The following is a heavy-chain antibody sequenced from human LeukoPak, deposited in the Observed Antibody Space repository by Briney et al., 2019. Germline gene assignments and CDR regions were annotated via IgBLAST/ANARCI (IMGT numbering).Heavy chain of an antibody. CDR3: AVEYCSSPGCYSDY. D-gene: IGHD2-2*01. V-gene: IGHV1-69*13. CDR2: IIPIFGTA. Sequence: SVKVSCKASGGTFSSYAISWVRQAPGQGLEWMGGIIPIFGTANYAQKFQGRVTITADESTSTAYMELSSLRSEDTAVYYCAVEYCSSPGCYSDYGGQEPLVTVS. CDR1: GGTFSSYA. J-gene: IGHJ4*02.